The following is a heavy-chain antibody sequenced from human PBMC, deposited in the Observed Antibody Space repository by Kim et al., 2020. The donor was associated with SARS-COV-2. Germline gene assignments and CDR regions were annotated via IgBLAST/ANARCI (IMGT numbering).Heavy chain of an antibody. D-gene: IGHD3-22*01. J-gene: IGHJ3*02. Sequence: YADSGKGRFTVARDKSKNTLYREMNSLRAEDTAVCYCARDRDTSGHKFDIWGQGTVVTVSS. V-gene: IGHV3-66*01. CDR3: ARDRDTSGHKFDI.